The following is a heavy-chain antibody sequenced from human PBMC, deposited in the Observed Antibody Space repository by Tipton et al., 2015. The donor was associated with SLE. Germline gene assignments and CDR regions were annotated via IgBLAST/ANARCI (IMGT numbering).Heavy chain of an antibody. CDR2: INHSGST. D-gene: IGHD5-24*01. CDR3: ARGAQEGRRRLHPTPNNWFDP. CDR1: GGSFSGYY. Sequence: TLSLTCAVYGGSFSGYYWSWIRQPPGKGLEWIGEINHSGSTNYNPSLKSRVTISVDTSKNQFSLKLSSVTAADTAVYYCARGAQEGRRRLHPTPNNWFDPWGQGPLVTVSS. J-gene: IGHJ5*02. V-gene: IGHV4-34*01.